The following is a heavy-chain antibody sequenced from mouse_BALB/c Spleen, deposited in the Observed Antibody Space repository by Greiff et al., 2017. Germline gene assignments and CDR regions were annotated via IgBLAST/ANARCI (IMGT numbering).Heavy chain of an antibody. Sequence: EVKVVESGGGLVKLGGSLKLSCAASGFTFSSYYMSWVRQTPEKRLELVAAINSNGGSTYYPDTVKGRFTISRDNAKNTLYLQMSSLKSEDTALYYCARHRAVWDAMDYWGQGTSVTVSS. CDR1: GFTFSSYY. CDR2: INSNGGST. V-gene: IGHV5-6-2*01. D-gene: IGHD2-10*02. J-gene: IGHJ4*01. CDR3: ARHRAVWDAMDY.